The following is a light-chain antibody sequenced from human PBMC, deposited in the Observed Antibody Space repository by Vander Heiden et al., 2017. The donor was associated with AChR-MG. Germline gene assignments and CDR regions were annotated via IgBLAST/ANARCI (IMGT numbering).Light chain of an antibody. CDR3: ASYTTSSTLWI. CDR2: DVS. J-gene: IGLJ2*01. V-gene: IGLV2-14*03. CDR1: TSDIGAYNY. Sequence: QSTLTQPASVSGSPGQSITVSCTGTTSDIGAYNYVSWYQQHPAKAPKLIIYDVSSRPSGVSNRFSGSKSGNTASLTISGLQAVDEADYYCASYTTSSTLWIFGGGTKLTVL.